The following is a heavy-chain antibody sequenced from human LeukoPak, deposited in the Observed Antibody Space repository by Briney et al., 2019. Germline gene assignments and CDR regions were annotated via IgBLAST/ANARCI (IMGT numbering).Heavy chain of an antibody. Sequence: GGSLRLSCAASGFTFSSSGIHWVRQAPGKGLEWVAFIPYDGSNKYYADSVKGRFTISRDNSKNTLYLQMNSLRAEDTAVYYCAKDLRYSGSYWFDPWGQGTLVTVSS. V-gene: IGHV3-30*02. J-gene: IGHJ5*02. CDR1: GFTFSSSG. D-gene: IGHD1-26*01. CDR3: AKDLRYSGSYWFDP. CDR2: IPYDGSNK.